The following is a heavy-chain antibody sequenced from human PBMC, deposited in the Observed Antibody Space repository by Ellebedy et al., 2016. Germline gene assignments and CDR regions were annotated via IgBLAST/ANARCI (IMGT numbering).Heavy chain of an antibody. V-gene: IGHV3-23*01. CDR3: AKLVGVYCSGGSCYPDY. CDR1: GFTFSSYA. D-gene: IGHD2-15*01. J-gene: IGHJ4*02. CDR2: ISGSGGST. Sequence: GGSLRLXXAASGFTFSSYAMSWVRQAPGKGLEWVSAISGSGGSTYYADSVKGRFTISRDNSKNTLYLQMNSLRAEDTAVYYCAKLVGVYCSGGSCYPDYWGQGTLVTVSS.